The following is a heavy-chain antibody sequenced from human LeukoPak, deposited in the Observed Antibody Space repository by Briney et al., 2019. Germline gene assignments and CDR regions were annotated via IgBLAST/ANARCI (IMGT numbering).Heavy chain of an antibody. V-gene: IGHV1-24*01. CDR2: XXPEDDET. CDR3: ATNRRASSGWYNDAFDI. Sequence: XXXKGXEXMGSXXPEDDETIHAQKFQGRVTMTEDTSTDTTYMELSSLRSEDTAVYYCATNRRASSGWYNDAFDIWGHGTMVTVSS. D-gene: IGHD6-19*01. J-gene: IGHJ3*02.